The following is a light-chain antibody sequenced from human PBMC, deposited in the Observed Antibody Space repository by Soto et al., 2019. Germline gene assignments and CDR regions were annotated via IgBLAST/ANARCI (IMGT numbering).Light chain of an antibody. V-gene: IGKV3-20*01. Sequence: DIVLTQSPGTLSLSPGERATLSCRASQSVSSSYLAWYQQKPGQAPRLFIYATSRWATGIPDRFSGSGYGTDFTLTISRLQPEDFAVYYCQQYGSSLTVGGGTKEEIK. J-gene: IGKJ4*01. CDR1: QSVSSSY. CDR2: ATS. CDR3: QQYGSSLT.